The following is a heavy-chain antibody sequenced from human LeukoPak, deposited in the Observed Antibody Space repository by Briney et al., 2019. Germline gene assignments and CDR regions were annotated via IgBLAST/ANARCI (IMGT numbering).Heavy chain of an antibody. CDR2: ISGSGGST. D-gene: IGHD3-16*02. V-gene: IGHV3-23*01. CDR3: AKVLDDYIWGSYRYFDY. J-gene: IGHJ4*02. CDR1: GFTFSSYA. Sequence: GGSLRLSRAASGFTFSSYAMSWVRQAPGKGLEWVSAISGSGGSTYYADSVKGRFTISRDNSKNTLFLQMNSLRAEDTAVYYCAKVLDDYIWGSYRYFDYWGQGTLVTVSS.